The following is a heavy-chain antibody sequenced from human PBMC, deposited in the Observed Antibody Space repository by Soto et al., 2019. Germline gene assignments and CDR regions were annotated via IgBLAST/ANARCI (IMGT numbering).Heavy chain of an antibody. Sequence: GGSLRLSCAASGFTFSSYAMHWVRQAPGTGLEWVAVISYDGSNKYYADSVKGRFTISRDNSKNTLYLQMNSLRAEDTAVYYCARVLGYSYGYSSYYYGMDVWGQGTTVTVSS. CDR2: ISYDGSNK. CDR3: ARVLGYSYGYSSYYYGMDV. V-gene: IGHV3-30-3*01. D-gene: IGHD5-18*01. CDR1: GFTFSSYA. J-gene: IGHJ6*02.